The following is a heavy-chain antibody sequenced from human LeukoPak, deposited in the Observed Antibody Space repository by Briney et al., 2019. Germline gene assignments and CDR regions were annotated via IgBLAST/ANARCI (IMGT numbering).Heavy chain of an antibody. J-gene: IGHJ3*02. Sequence: ASVKVSCKASGYTFTSYYMHWVRQAPGQGLEWMGIINPSGGSTSYAQKFQGRVTMTRDTSTSTVYMELSSLRSEDTAVYYCASGPLSMTDGYNKYDAFDIWGQGTMVTVSS. V-gene: IGHV1-46*01. CDR3: ASGPLSMTDGYNKYDAFDI. CDR1: GYTFTSYY. CDR2: INPSGGST. D-gene: IGHD5-24*01.